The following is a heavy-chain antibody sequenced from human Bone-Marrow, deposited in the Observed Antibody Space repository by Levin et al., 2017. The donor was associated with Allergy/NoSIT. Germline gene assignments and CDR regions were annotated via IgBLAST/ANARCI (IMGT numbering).Heavy chain of an antibody. J-gene: IGHJ4*02. V-gene: IGHV2-5*02. Sequence: SGPTLVKPTQTIALTCTFSGFSLSTNGVGVGWIRQPPGKALEWLVFIYWDDDKRFNPALKSRLTIMKDTSRNQVVLIMTDMDPVDTATYYCAHRGIGVAPNWDSGHFDYWGQGALVTVSS. CDR2: IYWDDDK. CDR1: GFSLSTNGVG. CDR3: AHRGIGVAPNWDSGHFDY. D-gene: IGHD6-19*01.